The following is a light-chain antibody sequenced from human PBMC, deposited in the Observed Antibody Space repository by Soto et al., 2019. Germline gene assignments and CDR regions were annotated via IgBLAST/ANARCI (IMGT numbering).Light chain of an antibody. J-gene: IGKJ5*01. CDR2: GIS. V-gene: IGKV3-15*01. Sequence: EMVMTQSPAILSVSPGESATLSCRASQSVNSNYLAWYQQHPGQPPRLLIYGISTRATGIPARFSGSGSGTEFSLTISSLQSEDFAVYYCQQRSYPITFGQGTRLEIK. CDR3: QQRSYPIT. CDR1: QSVNSN.